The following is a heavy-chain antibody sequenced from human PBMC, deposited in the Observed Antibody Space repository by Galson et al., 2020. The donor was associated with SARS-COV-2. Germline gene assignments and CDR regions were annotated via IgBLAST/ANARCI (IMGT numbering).Heavy chain of an antibody. Sequence: ASVKVSCKASGYTFTSYGISWVRQAPGQGLEWMGWISAYNGNTNYAQKLQGRVTMTTDTSTSTAYMELRSLRSDDTAVYYCARDVVLLWFGTYFDYWGQGTLVTVSS. CDR1: GYTFTSYG. CDR3: ARDVVLLWFGTYFDY. CDR2: ISAYNGNT. V-gene: IGHV1-18*01. D-gene: IGHD3-10*01. J-gene: IGHJ4*02.